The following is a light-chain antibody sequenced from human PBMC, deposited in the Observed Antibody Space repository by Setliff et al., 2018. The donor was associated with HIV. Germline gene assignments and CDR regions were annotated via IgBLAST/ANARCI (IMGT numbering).Light chain of an antibody. CDR3: SSYTSSGTDV. J-gene: IGLJ1*01. CDR1: SNDVGAYNT. Sequence: QSALTQPASVSGSPGQSITISCTGTSNDVGAYNTVYWYQQHPGEAPKLMIYDVSTRPSGVSNRFSGSKSGNTASLTISGLQTEDEADYYCSSYTSSGTDVFGTGTKGTV. CDR2: DVS. V-gene: IGLV2-14*01.